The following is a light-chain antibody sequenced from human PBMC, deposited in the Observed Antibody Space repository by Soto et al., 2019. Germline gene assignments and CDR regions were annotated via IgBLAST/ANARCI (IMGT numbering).Light chain of an antibody. CDR2: DVS. CDR3: CSYTGSGTYV. J-gene: IGLJ1*01. Sequence: QSALTQPASVSGSPGQSITISCTGTSSDIGGYKYVSWYQQHPGKAPKVMIYDVSNRPSGISNRFSGSKSGNTASLTISGLQAEDEADYYCCSYTGSGTYVFGTGTKVTVL. V-gene: IGLV2-14*03. CDR1: SSDIGGYKY.